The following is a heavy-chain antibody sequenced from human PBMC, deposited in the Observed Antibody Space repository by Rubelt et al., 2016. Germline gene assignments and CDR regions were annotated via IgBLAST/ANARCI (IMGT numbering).Heavy chain of an antibody. J-gene: IGHJ5*02. Sequence: QVQLQESGPGLVKPSETLSLTCTVSGGSISSYYWSWIRQPPGKGLEWIGYIYYSGSTNYNPSLKSGGTVSVDTSKNQFALKLSSVTAADTAGYYCARAYGNWFDPWGQGTLVTVSS. CDR1: GGSISSYY. V-gene: IGHV4-59*01. CDR2: IYYSGST. CDR3: ARAYGNWFDP. D-gene: IGHD4-17*01.